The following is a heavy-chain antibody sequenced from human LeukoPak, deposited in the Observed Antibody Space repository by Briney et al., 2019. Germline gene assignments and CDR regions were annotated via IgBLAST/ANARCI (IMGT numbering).Heavy chain of an antibody. J-gene: IGHJ6*03. CDR3: ARGGYCSSTSCHYYYYYYMDV. CDR2: IIPNSGGT. CDR1: GYTFTGYN. V-gene: IGHV1-2*02. Sequence: ASVTVSCKASGYTFTGYNMHWGRQGPRQGLGWVGWIIPNSGGTTYAQTFQGRVIMTTDTSISTAYMELSRLRSDDTAVYYCARGGYCSSTSCHYYYYYYMDVWGKGTTGTVSS. D-gene: IGHD2-2*01.